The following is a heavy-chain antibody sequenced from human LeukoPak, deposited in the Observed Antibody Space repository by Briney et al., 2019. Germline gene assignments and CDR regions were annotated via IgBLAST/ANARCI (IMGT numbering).Heavy chain of an antibody. V-gene: IGHV1-69*05. CDR2: IIPIFGTA. CDR1: GGTFSSYA. J-gene: IGHJ4*02. CDR3: AREDAVRGVLDS. Sequence: SVKVSCKASGGTFSSYAISWVRQAPGQGLEWMGGIIPIFGTANYAQKFQGRVTITTDESTSTAYMELSSLRSEDTAVYYCAREDAVRGVLDSWGQGTQVAVSS. D-gene: IGHD3-10*01.